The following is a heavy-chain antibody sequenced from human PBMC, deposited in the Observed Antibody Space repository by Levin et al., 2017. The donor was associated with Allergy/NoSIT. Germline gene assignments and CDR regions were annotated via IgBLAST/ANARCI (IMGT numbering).Heavy chain of an antibody. V-gene: IGHV4-61*01. Sequence: SETLSLTCTVSGGSVSSGSYYWSWIRQPPGKGLEWIGYIYYSGSTNYNPSLKSRVTISVDTSKNQFSLKLSSVTAADTAVYYCARDYYDFWSGYYLYYMDVWGKGTTVTVSS. CDR3: ARDYYDFWSGYYLYYMDV. D-gene: IGHD3-3*01. CDR1: GGSVSSGSYY. J-gene: IGHJ6*03. CDR2: IYYSGST.